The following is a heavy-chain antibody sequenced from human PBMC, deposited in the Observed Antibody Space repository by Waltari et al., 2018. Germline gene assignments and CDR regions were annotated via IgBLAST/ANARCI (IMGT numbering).Heavy chain of an antibody. J-gene: IGHJ4*02. CDR3: AKTQYDFWSAYFDY. CDR1: VYTFTKYS. D-gene: IGHD3-3*01. CDR2: IHGGNGNT. V-gene: IGHV1-3*01. Sequence: QVYLVQSGAELKKPGSSVTVYYKPSVYTFTKYSMHWVRQAPGQWLECMGWIHGGNGNTKYSKKFQDRLSISQDTSATTVYMELSSLTSEDTAVYYCAKTQYDFWSAYFDYWGQGTLVTVSS.